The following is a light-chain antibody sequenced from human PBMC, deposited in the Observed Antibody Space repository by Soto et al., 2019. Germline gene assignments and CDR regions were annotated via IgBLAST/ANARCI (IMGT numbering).Light chain of an antibody. J-gene: IGKJ5*01. CDR1: QGISSY. CDR2: AAS. CDR3: QQANSCPPT. Sequence: DIQLTQSPSFLSASVGDRVTITCRASQGISSYLAWYQQKPGKAPKLLIYAASTLQSGVPSRFSGGGSGTDFTLTISSLQPEDFATYYCQQANSCPPTFGQGTRLEIK. V-gene: IGKV1-9*01.